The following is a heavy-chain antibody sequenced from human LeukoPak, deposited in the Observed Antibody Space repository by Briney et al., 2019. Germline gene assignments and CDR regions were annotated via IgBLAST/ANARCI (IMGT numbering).Heavy chain of an antibody. CDR1: GFTFSNYA. CDR3: PNYETRVSWTGTDY. J-gene: IGHJ4*02. D-gene: IGHD4-11*01. Sequence: PGGPLRLPCAPSGFTFSNYAMSCLPQSPGKRVVGLSGICGTSGTINYEDPVRGRFTSPSDNSKNTVYLQMKSLKAQDKAGYYGPNYETRVSWTGTDYWGEGDLVTVCS. V-gene: IGHV3-23*01. CDR2: ICGTSGTI.